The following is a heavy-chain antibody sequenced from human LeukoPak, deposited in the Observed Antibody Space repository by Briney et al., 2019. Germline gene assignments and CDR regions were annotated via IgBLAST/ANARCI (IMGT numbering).Heavy chain of an antibody. J-gene: IGHJ4*02. CDR1: GGSISSSSYY. CDR2: IYYDGSA. Sequence: PSETLSLTCTVSGGSISSSSYYWGWIRQPPGKGLGWIGSIYYDGSAYYNPSLKSRVTISVDTSKNQFSLKLTSVTAADTAVYYCARHPVSSKTIDSWGQGILVTVSS. CDR3: ARHPVSSKTIDS. V-gene: IGHV4-39*01. D-gene: IGHD6-6*01.